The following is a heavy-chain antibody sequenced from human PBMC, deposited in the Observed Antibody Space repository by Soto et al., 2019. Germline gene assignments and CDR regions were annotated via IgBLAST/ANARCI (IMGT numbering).Heavy chain of an antibody. Sequence: ASVKVSCKASGYTFTSYGISWVRQAPGQGLEWMGWISAYNGNTNYAQKLQGRVTMTTDTSTSTAYMELRSMRSDDTAVYYCARDQRSIAAAAASDYWGQGILVTVSS. V-gene: IGHV1-18*04. J-gene: IGHJ4*02. D-gene: IGHD6-13*01. CDR1: GYTFTSYG. CDR2: ISAYNGNT. CDR3: ARDQRSIAAAAASDY.